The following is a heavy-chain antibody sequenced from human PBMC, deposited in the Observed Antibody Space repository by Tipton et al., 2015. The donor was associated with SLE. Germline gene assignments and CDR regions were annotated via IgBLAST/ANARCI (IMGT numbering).Heavy chain of an antibody. CDR1: GGSISNYL. V-gene: IGHV4-59*01. CDR2: IHYSGGT. D-gene: IGHD3-3*01. J-gene: IGHJ5*02. Sequence: LRLSCTVSGGSISNYLWSWIRQPPGKRPEWIGHIHYSGGTNYNPSLKSRVAMSFDTSKSQFSLKMSSVTAADTAMYFCASLYDFWTGFYCGSWGPGIPVIVSS. CDR3: ASLYDFWTGFYCGS.